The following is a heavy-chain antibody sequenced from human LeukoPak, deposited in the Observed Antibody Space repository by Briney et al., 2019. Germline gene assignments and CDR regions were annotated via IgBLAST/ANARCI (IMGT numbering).Heavy chain of an antibody. CDR3: ARFGTAAGVFPPSFDY. CDR2: ISGSGGST. V-gene: IGHV3-23*01. D-gene: IGHD6-13*01. Sequence: GGSLRLSCAASGFTFSGYGMSWVRQAPGKGLEWVSAISGSGGSTYYADSVKGRFTISRDNSKNTLYLQMNSLRAEDTAVYYCARFGTAAGVFPPSFDYWGQGTLVTVSS. J-gene: IGHJ4*02. CDR1: GFTFSGYG.